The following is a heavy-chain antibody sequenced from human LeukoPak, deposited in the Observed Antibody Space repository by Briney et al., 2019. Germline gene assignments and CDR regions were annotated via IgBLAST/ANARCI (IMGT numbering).Heavy chain of an antibody. J-gene: IGHJ4*02. D-gene: IGHD2-15*01. CDR2: INHSGST. CDR3: ARGESCSGGSCYSRPFDY. CDR1: GGSFSGYY. Sequence: SETLSLTCAVYGGSFSGYYWSWIRQPPGKGLEWIGEINHSGSTNYNPSLKSRVTISVDTSKNQFSLKLSSVTAADTAVYYCARGESCSGGSCYSRPFDYWGQGTLVTVSS. V-gene: IGHV4-34*01.